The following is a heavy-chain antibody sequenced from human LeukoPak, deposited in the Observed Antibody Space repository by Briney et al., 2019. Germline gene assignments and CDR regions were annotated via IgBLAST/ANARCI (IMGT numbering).Heavy chain of an antibody. CDR3: ATLNDYYDSSGYPRFGP. CDR2: IYYSGST. J-gene: IGHJ5*02. CDR1: GGSISSSSYY. V-gene: IGHV4-39*01. D-gene: IGHD3-22*01. Sequence: SETLSLTCTVSGGSISSSSYYWGWVRQPPGKGLEWIGSIYYSGSTYYNPSLKSPVTISVDTSKNQFSLKLSSVTAADTAVYYCATLNDYYDSSGYPRFGPWGQGTLVTVSS.